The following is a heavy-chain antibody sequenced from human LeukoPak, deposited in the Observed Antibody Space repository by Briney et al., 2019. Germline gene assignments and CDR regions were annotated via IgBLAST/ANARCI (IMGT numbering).Heavy chain of an antibody. CDR2: ITGSAVST. CDR3: ATYRQVLLPFES. Sequence: GGSLRLSCAASELTFITYGMTWVRQAPGKGLEWVSAITGSAVSTFYADSVKGRFTISRDNSKSTLSLQMNSLRAEDTAIYYCATYRQVLLPFESWGQGTLVTVSS. D-gene: IGHD2-8*02. V-gene: IGHV3-23*01. CDR1: ELTFITYG. J-gene: IGHJ4*02.